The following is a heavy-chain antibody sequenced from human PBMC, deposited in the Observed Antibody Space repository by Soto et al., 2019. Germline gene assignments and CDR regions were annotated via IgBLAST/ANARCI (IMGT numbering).Heavy chain of an antibody. V-gene: IGHV4-30-4*01. J-gene: IGHJ4*02. CDR1: GGSISSGDYY. Sequence: SETLSLTCTVSGGSISSGDYYWSWIRQPPGKGLEWIGYIYYSGSTYYNPSLKSRVTISVDTSKNQFSLKLSSVTAADTAVYYCASFGELLQYYFDYWGQGTLVTVSS. CDR3: ASFGELLQYYFDY. D-gene: IGHD3-10*01. CDR2: IYYSGST.